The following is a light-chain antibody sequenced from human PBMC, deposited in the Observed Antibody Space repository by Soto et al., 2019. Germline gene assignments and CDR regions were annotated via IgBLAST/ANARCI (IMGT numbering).Light chain of an antibody. CDR1: SGHSSYA. CDR2: LNSDGSH. CDR3: QTWGTGIPWV. J-gene: IGLJ3*02. V-gene: IGLV4-69*01. Sequence: QSVLTQSPSASASLGALVKLTCTLSSGHSSYAIAWHQQQPEKGPRYLMKLNSDGSHSKGDGIPDRFSGSSSGAERYLTISSLQSEDEADYYCQTWGTGIPWVFGGGTKLTVL.